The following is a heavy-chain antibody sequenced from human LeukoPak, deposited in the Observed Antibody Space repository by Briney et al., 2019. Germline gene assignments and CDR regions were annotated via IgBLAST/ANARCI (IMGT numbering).Heavy chain of an antibody. CDR1: GGSISSYY. J-gene: IGHJ6*03. CDR2: IYTSGST. Sequence: SETLSLTCTVSGGSISSYYWSWIRQPAGKGLEWIGRIYTSGSTNYNPSLKSRVTTSVDTSKNQFSLKLSSVTAADTAVYYCARDHLVIAVAGAYYMDVWGKGTTVTVSS. D-gene: IGHD6-19*01. V-gene: IGHV4-4*07. CDR3: ARDHLVIAVAGAYYMDV.